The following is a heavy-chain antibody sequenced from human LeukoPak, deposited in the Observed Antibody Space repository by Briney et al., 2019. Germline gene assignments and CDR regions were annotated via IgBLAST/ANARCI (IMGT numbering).Heavy chain of an antibody. CDR2: IYYSGST. CDR1: GGSISSSSYY. Sequence: SETLSLTCTVSGGSISSSSYYWGWIRQPPGKGLEWIGSIYYSGSTYYNPSLKSRVTISVDTSKNQFSLKLSSVTAADTAVYYCARGQWSYYFYYWGQGTLVTVSS. J-gene: IGHJ4*02. D-gene: IGHD1-26*01. V-gene: IGHV4-39*01. CDR3: ARGQWSYYFYY.